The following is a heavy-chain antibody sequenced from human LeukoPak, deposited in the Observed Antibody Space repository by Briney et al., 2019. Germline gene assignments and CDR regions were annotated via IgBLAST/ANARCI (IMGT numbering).Heavy chain of an antibody. CDR2: INQSGST. V-gene: IGHV4-34*01. CDR3: ARHMRYSGLRRFDP. D-gene: IGHD5-12*01. J-gene: IGHJ5*02. Sequence: SETLSLTCAVYGGSLSGFYWSWIRQSPGKGLEWIGEINQSGSTNYNPSLKSRVTISVDTSKNQFSLKLSSVTAADTAVYYCARHMRYSGLRRFDPWGQGTLVTVSS. CDR1: GGSLSGFY.